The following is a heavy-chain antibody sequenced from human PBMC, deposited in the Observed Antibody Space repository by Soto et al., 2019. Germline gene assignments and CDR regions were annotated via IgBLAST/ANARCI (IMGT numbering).Heavy chain of an antibody. Sequence: QVQLQESGPGLVKFSQTLSLTCTVTGASISSGDYYWSWIRQSPGKVLEWIGNIHNSGNTHDNPSLNSRVTMSVDMSKNQFSLNVSSVTAADTAVYYCARGRRTVTTLDWFDPWGQGTMVTISS. CDR2: IHNSGNT. CDR3: ARGRRTVTTLDWFDP. D-gene: IGHD4-4*01. V-gene: IGHV4-30-4*01. J-gene: IGHJ5*02. CDR1: GASISSGDYY.